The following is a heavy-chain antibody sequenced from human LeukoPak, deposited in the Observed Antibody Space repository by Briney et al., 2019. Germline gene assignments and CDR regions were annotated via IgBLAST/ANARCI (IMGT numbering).Heavy chain of an antibody. Sequence: GGSLRLSCAASGFTFSSYSMNWVRQAPGKGLEWISYIDTSSATIYYADSVKGRFTISRDNAKNSLYLQMNSLRAEDTAVYYCAKDWLDDGMDVWGQGTTVTVSS. CDR1: GFTFSSYS. D-gene: IGHD6-19*01. V-gene: IGHV3-48*01. J-gene: IGHJ6*02. CDR3: AKDWLDDGMDV. CDR2: IDTSSATI.